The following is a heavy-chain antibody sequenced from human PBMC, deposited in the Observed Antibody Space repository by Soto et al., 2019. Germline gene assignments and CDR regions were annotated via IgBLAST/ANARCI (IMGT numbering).Heavy chain of an antibody. Sequence: EVQLVESGGGLVQPGGSLKLSCAASGFTFSGSAMHWVRQASGKGLEWVGRIRSKANSYATAYAASVKGRFTISRDDSKNTAYLQMNSLKTEDTAVYYCTQWTYYYYGMDVWGQGTTVTVSS. CDR2: IRSKANSYAT. V-gene: IGHV3-73*02. CDR1: GFTFSGSA. D-gene: IGHD6-19*01. CDR3: TQWTYYYYGMDV. J-gene: IGHJ6*02.